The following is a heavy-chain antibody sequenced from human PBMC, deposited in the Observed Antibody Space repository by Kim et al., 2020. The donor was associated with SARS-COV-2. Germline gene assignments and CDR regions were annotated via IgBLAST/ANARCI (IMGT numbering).Heavy chain of an antibody. CDR1: GFTFSSYG. J-gene: IGHJ4*02. CDR2: IWYDGSNK. D-gene: IGHD3-10*01. V-gene: IGHV3-33*08. CDR3: KALLWFGETGDDY. Sequence: GGSLRLSCAASGFTFSSYGMHWVRQAPGKGLEWVAVIWYDGSNKYYADSVKGRFTISRDNSKNTLYLQMNSLRAEDTAVYYCKALLWFGETGDDYWGQGTLVTVSS.